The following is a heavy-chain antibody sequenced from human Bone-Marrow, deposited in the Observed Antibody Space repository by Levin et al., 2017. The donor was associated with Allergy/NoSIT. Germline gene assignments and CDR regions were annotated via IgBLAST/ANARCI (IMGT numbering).Heavy chain of an antibody. CDR1: GGYIRDYY. D-gene: IGHD3-10*01. V-gene: IGHV4-59*01. Sequence: PETLSLTCTVSGGYIRDYYWSWIRQPPGKGLEWIGYIFNSGNTNSNPSLKSRVAILVDTSKNQMSLKLTSVTAADTAIYYCARVGVRGLTEPTNVFDIWGHGTMVAVSS. CDR2: IFNSGNT. J-gene: IGHJ3*02. CDR3: ARVGVRGLTEPTNVFDI.